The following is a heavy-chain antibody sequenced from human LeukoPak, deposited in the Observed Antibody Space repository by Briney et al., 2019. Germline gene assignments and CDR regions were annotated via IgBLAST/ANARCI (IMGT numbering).Heavy chain of an antibody. Sequence: GASLRLSCAASGFTFSSYAMSWVRQAPGKGLEWVSAISGSGGSTYYADSVKGRFTTSRDNSKNTLYLQMNSLRAEDTAVYYCAKRGREYYDSSGYLDYWGQGTLVTVSS. CDR2: ISGSGGST. CDR1: GFTFSSYA. CDR3: AKRGREYYDSSGYLDY. J-gene: IGHJ4*02. V-gene: IGHV3-23*01. D-gene: IGHD3-22*01.